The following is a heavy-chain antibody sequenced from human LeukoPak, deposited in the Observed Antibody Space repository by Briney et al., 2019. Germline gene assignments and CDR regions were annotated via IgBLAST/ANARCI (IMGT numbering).Heavy chain of an antibody. J-gene: IGHJ3*02. CDR3: ARDFPPSILRLRGDAFDI. Sequence: GGSLRLSCAASGFTFSSYSMNWVRQAPGKGLEWVSSISSSSSYIYYADSVKGRFTISRDNAKNSLYLQMNSLRAEDTAVYYCARDFPPSILRLRGDAFDIWGQGTMVTVPS. CDR1: GFTFSSYS. D-gene: IGHD5/OR15-5a*01. V-gene: IGHV3-21*01. CDR2: ISSSSSYI.